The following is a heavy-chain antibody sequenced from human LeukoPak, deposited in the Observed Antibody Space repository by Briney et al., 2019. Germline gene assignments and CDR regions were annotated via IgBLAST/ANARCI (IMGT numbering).Heavy chain of an antibody. D-gene: IGHD6-19*01. J-gene: IGHJ4*02. CDR1: GGSFSGYY. CDR3: ARVVAVAVLFDY. V-gene: IGHV4-34*01. Sequence: SETLSLTCAVYGGSFSGYYWSWIRQPPGKGLEWIGEINHSGSTNYNPSLKSRVTISVDTSKNQFSLKLSSVTAADTAVYYCARVVAVAVLFDYWGQGTLVTVSS. CDR2: INHSGST.